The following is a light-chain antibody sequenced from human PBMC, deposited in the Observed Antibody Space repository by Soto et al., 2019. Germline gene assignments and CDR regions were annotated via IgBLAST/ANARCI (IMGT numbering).Light chain of an antibody. Sequence: DIQMTQSPCSLSASVGDRVTITCQASQDIRNYLNWYQQKPGKARNLLIYDASHLETGVPSRFSGSGSGTDFTFTISSLQPDDIATYYCQQHDNLPITFGQGTRLEIK. CDR1: QDIRNY. CDR3: QQHDNLPIT. CDR2: DAS. J-gene: IGKJ5*01. V-gene: IGKV1-33*01.